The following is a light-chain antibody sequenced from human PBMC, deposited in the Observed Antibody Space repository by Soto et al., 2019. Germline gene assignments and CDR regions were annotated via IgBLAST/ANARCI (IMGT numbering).Light chain of an antibody. CDR2: DVS. Sequence: QSALTQPASVSGSPGQSITISCTGTSSDVGGYNYVSWFQQHPGKAPKLMIYDVSNRPSGVSNRFSGSKSVNTASLTISGLQAEDEADYFCSSYTSGTTSYVFGTGTKVTVL. J-gene: IGLJ1*01. CDR1: SSDVGGYNY. CDR3: SSYTSGTTSYV. V-gene: IGLV2-14*03.